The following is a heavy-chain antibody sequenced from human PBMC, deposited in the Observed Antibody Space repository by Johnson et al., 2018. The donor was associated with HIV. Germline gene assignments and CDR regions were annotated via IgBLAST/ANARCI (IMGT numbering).Heavy chain of an antibody. CDR3: ARFRSSNWFDAFDI. Sequence: VQLVESGGGLIQPGGSLRLSCAASGFTVSSNYMSWVRQAPGKGLAWVSVIYSGGSTYYADSVKGRLTISRDNSKNTLYLQMNSLRAEDTAVYYCARFRSSNWFDAFDIWGQGTMVTVSA. V-gene: IGHV3-53*01. CDR2: IYSGGST. J-gene: IGHJ3*02. CDR1: GFTVSSNY. D-gene: IGHD6-13*01.